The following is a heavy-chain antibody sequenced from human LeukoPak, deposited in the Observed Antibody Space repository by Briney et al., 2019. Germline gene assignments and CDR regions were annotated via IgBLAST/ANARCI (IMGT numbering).Heavy chain of an antibody. Sequence: SETLSLTCTASGGSISSSSYYWGWLRQPPGKGLEWIVSIYYSGCTYYNPSLKCRFTISVDTSKNQFSLKLSSVTAADTAVYYCARPYYDILTGYPPFFDFWGQGTLVTVSS. V-gene: IGHV4-39*07. J-gene: IGHJ4*02. CDR2: IYYSGCT. CDR1: GGSISSSSYY. CDR3: ARPYYDILTGYPPFFDF. D-gene: IGHD3-9*01.